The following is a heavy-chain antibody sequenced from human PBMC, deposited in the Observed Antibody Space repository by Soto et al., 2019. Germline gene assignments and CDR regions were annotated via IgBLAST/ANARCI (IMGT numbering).Heavy chain of an antibody. Sequence: EVQLVESGGGLVQPGGSLRLSCAASGFSVSDNYMNWVRQAPGKGLEWVSVTYIGGSTYYADSVKGRFTISRDNSKNTLSLQLNSLRAEDTAGDYCARDRSQAGMDVWGQGTTVTVSS. D-gene: IGHD1-26*01. CDR2: TYIGGST. V-gene: IGHV3-66*01. J-gene: IGHJ6*02. CDR3: ARDRSQAGMDV. CDR1: GFSVSDNY.